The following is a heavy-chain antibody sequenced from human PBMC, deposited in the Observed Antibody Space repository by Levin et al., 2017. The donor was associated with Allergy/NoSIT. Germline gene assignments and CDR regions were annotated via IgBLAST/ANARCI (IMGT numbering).Heavy chain of an antibody. V-gene: IGHV1-18*01. CDR3: ARVFYFESSGYYDP. J-gene: IGHJ5*02. CDR2: ISGYNGNT. Sequence: GASVKVSCKASGFTLSMYGIIWVRQAPGQGLEWMGWISGYNGNTDFAQKFQGRVSMTTDTSTSTVYMELRNLRSDVTAVYYCARVFYFESSGYYDPWGQGTLVTVSS. D-gene: IGHD3-22*01. CDR1: GFTLSMYG.